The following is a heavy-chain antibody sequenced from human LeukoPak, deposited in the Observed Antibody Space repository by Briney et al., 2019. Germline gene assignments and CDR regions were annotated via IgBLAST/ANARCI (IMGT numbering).Heavy chain of an antibody. J-gene: IGHJ3*02. V-gene: IGHV4-39*01. D-gene: IGHD6-13*01. CDR2: IYYSGST. CDR3: ASHIAARVRGI. CDR1: GGSISSSSYY. Sequence: SETLSLTCTVSGGSISSSSYYWGWIRQPPGKGLEWIGSIYYSGSTYYNPSLKSRVTISVDTSKNQFSLKLSSVTAADTAVYYYASHIAARVRGIWGQGTMVTVSS.